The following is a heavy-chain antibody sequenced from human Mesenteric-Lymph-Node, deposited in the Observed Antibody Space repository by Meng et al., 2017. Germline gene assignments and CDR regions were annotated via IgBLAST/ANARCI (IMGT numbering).Heavy chain of an antibody. V-gene: IGHV2-70*01. D-gene: IGHD7-27*01. J-gene: IGHJ6*02. CDR2: INWDDDK. CDR1: GGSVSSGSYY. Sequence: TLSLTCTVSGGSVSSGSYYWSWIRQPPEKALEWLAFINWDDDKYYSTSLKTRLTISKDTSKNQVVLTMTNMDPVDTATYYCARIRLGTYYYYGMDGWGQGTTVTVSS. CDR3: ARIRLGTYYYYGMDG.